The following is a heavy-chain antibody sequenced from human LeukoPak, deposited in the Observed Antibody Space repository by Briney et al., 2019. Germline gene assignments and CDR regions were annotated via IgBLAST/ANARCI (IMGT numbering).Heavy chain of an antibody. CDR2: NYWNNDK. V-gene: IGHV2-5*01. Sequence: SGPTLVKPTQTLTLTCTFSGFSLSTSGVGVGWIRQPPGKALEWLAVNYWNNDKSYSPSLKSRPTIIKDTSKNQVVLIMTNMDPVDTATYYCAHKGRGSGSYNMWGQGTLVTVSS. CDR1: GFSLSTSGVG. CDR3: AHKGRGSGSYNM. D-gene: IGHD3-10*01. J-gene: IGHJ4*02.